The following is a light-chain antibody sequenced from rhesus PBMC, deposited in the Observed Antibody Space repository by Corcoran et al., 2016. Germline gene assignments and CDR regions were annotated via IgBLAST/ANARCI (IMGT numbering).Light chain of an antibody. V-gene: IGKV2S20*01. Sequence: DIVMTQTPFSLPVSPVEPASISCRSSQRLLDCDDGNTYLEWYLQKLGQFPQPLIFVVSNRASGVPDRFGGRGSETDFTLKISGVEADDVRVYYCMQGVEYRPTLGGGTKVEIK. CDR1: QRLLDCDDGNTY. CDR2: VVS. J-gene: IGKJ4*01. CDR3: MQGVEYRPT.